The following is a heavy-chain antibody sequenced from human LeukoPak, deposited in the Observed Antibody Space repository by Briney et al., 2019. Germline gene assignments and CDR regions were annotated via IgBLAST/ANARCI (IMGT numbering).Heavy chain of an antibody. CDR3: ARGGYYDSSGYYQWNWFDP. J-gene: IGHJ5*02. CDR1: GGSFSGYY. Sequence: SETLSLTCAVYGGSFSGYYWSCIRQPPGKGLEWIGEINHSGSTNYNPSLKSRVTISVDTSKNQFSLKLSSVTAADTAVYYCARGGYYDSSGYYQWNWFDPWGQGTLVTVSS. V-gene: IGHV4-34*01. CDR2: INHSGST. D-gene: IGHD3-22*01.